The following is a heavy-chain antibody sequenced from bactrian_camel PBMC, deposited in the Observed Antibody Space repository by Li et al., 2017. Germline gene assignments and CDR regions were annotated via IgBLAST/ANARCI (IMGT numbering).Heavy chain of an antibody. J-gene: IGHJ4*01. D-gene: IGHD6*01. CDR2: LYVHTEIK. Sequence: DVQLVESGGGSVQSGGSLKLSCAASGDSDTMAWFRQAPGKEREGVAGLYVHTEIKLYAESVKGRFTISRDNAKNTLNLQMNSLRPEDTAMYYCAATTRYGDSWDSPSRYDYWGQGTQVTVS. CDR1: GDSDT. V-gene: IGHV3S31*01. CDR3: AATTRYGDSWDSPSRYDY.